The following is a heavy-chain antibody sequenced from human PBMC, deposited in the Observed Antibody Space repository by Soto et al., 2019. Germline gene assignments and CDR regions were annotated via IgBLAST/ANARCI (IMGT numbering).Heavy chain of an antibody. CDR3: ARARGAGWLQSAAFDI. CDR1: GYTFTGYS. D-gene: IGHD3-10*01. V-gene: IGHV1-2*04. Sequence: ASVKVSCKASGYTFTGYSMHWVRQAPGQGLEWMGWINPNSGGTNYAQKFQGWVTMTRDTSISTAYMELSRLRSDDTAVYYCARARGAGWLQSAAFDIWGQGTMVTVSS. CDR2: INPNSGGT. J-gene: IGHJ3*02.